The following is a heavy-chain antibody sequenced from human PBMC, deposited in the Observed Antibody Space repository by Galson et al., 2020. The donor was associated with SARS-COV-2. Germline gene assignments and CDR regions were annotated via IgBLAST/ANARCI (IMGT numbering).Heavy chain of an antibody. Sequence: GESLKISCAASGFTFSTYGMHWVRQAPGKGLEWVAVISYDGDNDYSADSVKGRFTISRDNSKNTLYLQMSSLRPEDTAVYYCARVGPAAIPDWFDPWGQGTLVTVSS. CDR3: ARVGPAAIPDWFDP. CDR1: GFTFSTYG. V-gene: IGHV3-30*03. J-gene: IGHJ5*02. CDR2: ISYDGDND. D-gene: IGHD2-2*02.